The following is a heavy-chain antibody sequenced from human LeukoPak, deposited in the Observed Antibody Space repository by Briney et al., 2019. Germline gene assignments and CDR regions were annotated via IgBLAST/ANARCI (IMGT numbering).Heavy chain of an antibody. CDR1: GFTFSDCA. Sequence: GGSLRLSCAASGFTFSDCASSWVRQAPGKGLEWVSDINGSGGSTYYADSVKGRFTISRDTPKNTLYLQMNSLRVEDTAVYYCASWPVGWYGEDSWGQGTLVTVSS. D-gene: IGHD6-19*01. CDR2: INGSGGST. CDR3: ASWPVGWYGEDS. V-gene: IGHV3-23*01. J-gene: IGHJ4*02.